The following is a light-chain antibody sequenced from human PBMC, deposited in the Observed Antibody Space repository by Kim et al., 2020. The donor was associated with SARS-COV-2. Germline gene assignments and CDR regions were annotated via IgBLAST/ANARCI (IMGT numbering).Light chain of an antibody. V-gene: IGLV2-8*01. J-gene: IGLJ1*01. CDR2: EVY. Sequence: QSVVTQPPSASGSPGQSVTISCTGTSSDIGNYNFVSWYHHHPGKVPKLIIFEVYKRPSGVPDRFSGSKSGNTASLTVSGLQPEDEGDYYCSSYAGSNIGVFGTGTKVTVL. CDR3: SSYAGSNIGV. CDR1: SSDIGNYNF.